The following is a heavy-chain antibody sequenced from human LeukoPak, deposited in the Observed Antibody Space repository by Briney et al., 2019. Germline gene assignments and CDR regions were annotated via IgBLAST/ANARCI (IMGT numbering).Heavy chain of an antibody. CDR2: ISGDGGST. Sequence: GGSLRLSCAASGFTFDDYAMHWVRQAPGKGLEWVSLISGDGGSTYYADSVKGRFTISRDNSENSLYLQMNSLRTEDTALYYCAKDYPPDRGYYPCAFDIWGQGTMVTVSS. CDR1: GFTFDDYA. D-gene: IGHD3-22*01. CDR3: AKDYPPDRGYYPCAFDI. V-gene: IGHV3-43*02. J-gene: IGHJ3*02.